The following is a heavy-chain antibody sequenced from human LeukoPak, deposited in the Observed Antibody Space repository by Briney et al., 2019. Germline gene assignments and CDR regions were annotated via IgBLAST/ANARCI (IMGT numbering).Heavy chain of an antibody. CDR1: GFTVSSNY. CDR3: ARELWSWYFDY. CDR2: IYSVGST. D-gene: IGHD4/OR15-4a*01. V-gene: IGHV3-66*01. Sequence: GGSLRLSCAASGFTVSSNYMSWVRQAPGKGLEWVSFIYSVGSTYYADSVKGRFTISRDNSKNTLYLQMNSLRAEDTAVYYCARELWSWYFDYWGQGTLVTVSS. J-gene: IGHJ4*02.